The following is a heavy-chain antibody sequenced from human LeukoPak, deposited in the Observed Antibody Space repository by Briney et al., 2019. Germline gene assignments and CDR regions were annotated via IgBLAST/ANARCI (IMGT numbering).Heavy chain of an antibody. CDR1: GFTFSSYA. V-gene: IGHV3-23*01. Sequence: GGSLRLSCAASGFTFSSYAMSWVRQAPGKGLEWVSTIGTSGGITYYADSVKGRFTISRDNSKNTLYLQMNSLRAEDTAVYYCAKGSGASCYTGPDYWGQGTLVTVSS. J-gene: IGHJ4*02. CDR3: AKGSGASCYTGPDY. D-gene: IGHD2-2*02. CDR2: IGTSGGIT.